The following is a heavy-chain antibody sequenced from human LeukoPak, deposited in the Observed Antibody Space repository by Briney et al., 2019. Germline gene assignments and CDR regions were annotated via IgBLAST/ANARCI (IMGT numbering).Heavy chain of an antibody. CDR1: GGSISSSSYY. CDR2: IYYSGST. J-gene: IGHJ5*02. V-gene: IGHV4-39*07. D-gene: IGHD6-19*01. CDR3: ARDHSMDSSGWYNWFDP. Sequence: SETLSLTCTVSGGSISSSSYYWGWIRQPPGKGLEWIGSIYYSGSTYYNPSLKSRVTISVDTSKNQFSLKLSSVTAADTAVYYCARDHSMDSSGWYNWFDPWGQGTLVTVSS.